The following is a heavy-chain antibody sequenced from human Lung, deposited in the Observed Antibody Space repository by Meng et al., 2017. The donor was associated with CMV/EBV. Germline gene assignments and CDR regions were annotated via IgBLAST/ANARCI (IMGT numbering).Heavy chain of an antibody. D-gene: IGHD6-6*01. CDR2: IYPGDSDT. Sequence: GGSXRLXCKGSGYSFTSYWIGWVRQMPGKGLEWMGIIYPGDSDTRYSPSFQGQVTISADKSISSAYLQWSSLKASDTAMYYCARKEESYSSSGFDYWGQGTLVTVSS. CDR1: GYSFTSYW. V-gene: IGHV5-51*01. J-gene: IGHJ4*02. CDR3: ARKEESYSSSGFDY.